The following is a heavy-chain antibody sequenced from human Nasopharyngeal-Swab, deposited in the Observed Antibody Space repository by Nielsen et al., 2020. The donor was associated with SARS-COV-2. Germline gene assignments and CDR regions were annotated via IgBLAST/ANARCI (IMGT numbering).Heavy chain of an antibody. J-gene: IGHJ3*02. CDR1: GFTFSSYW. Sequence: GESLKISCAASGFTFSSYWMHWVRQAPGKGLVWVSRINSDGSSTSYADPVKGRFTISRDNSKNTLYLQMNSLRAEDTAVYYCATDRAVDDAFDIWGQGTMVTVSS. CDR3: ATDRAVDDAFDI. D-gene: IGHD6-19*01. V-gene: IGHV3-74*01. CDR2: INSDGSST.